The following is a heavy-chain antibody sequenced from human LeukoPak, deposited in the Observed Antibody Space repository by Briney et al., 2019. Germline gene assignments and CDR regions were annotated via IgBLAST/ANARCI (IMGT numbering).Heavy chain of an antibody. J-gene: IGHJ3*02. CDR2: IYTSGST. CDR3: ARREKPLDAFDI. Sequence: SVTLSLTCTVSGGSISSYYWSWIRQPAGKGLEWIGRIYTSGSTNYNPSLKSRVTMSVDTSKNQFSLKLSSVTAADTAVHYCARREKPLDAFDIWGQGTMVTVSS. V-gene: IGHV4-4*07. CDR1: GGSISSYY.